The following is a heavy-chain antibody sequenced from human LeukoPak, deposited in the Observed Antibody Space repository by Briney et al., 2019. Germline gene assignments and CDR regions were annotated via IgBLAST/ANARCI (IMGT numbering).Heavy chain of an antibody. CDR2: IYPGDSDT. V-gene: IGHV5-51*01. J-gene: IGHJ4*02. D-gene: IGHD6-19*01. Sequence: GVSLKISCKGSGYSFASYWIGWVRLMPGQGLEWMGIIYPGDSDTKYSPSFQGRVTISADKSINTAYLQWSSLKASDTAIYYCARQDGSAYYYFDYWGQGTLVTVSS. CDR3: ARQDGSAYYYFDY. CDR1: GYSFASYW.